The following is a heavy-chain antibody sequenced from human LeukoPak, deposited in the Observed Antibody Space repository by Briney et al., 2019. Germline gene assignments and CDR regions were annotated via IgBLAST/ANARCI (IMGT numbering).Heavy chain of an antibody. J-gene: IGHJ4*02. D-gene: IGHD2-21*02. CDR2: IWYDGSNK. Sequence: GGSLRVSCAASGFTFNSYGMHWVREARGKGLERVAVIWYDGSNKYYADSVQCRFTISRDNSKNTLYLQMNSLRAEDTAVYYCARRAPAYCGGDCYSGFDYWGQGTLVTVSS. V-gene: IGHV3-33*01. CDR1: GFTFNSYG. CDR3: ARRAPAYCGGDCYSGFDY.